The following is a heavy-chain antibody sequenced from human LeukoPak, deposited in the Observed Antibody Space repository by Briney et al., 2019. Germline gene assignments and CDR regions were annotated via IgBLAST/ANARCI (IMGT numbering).Heavy chain of an antibody. CDR2: IYYSGST. CDR3: ARHSTNLIRVDY. CDR1: GRSISSSSYY. Sequence: SETLSLTCTVSGRSISSSSYYWGCIRQPPGKGLEWIGSIYYSGSTYYNPSLKSRVTISVDTSKNQFSLKLSSVTAADTAVYYCARHSTNLIRVDYWGQGTLVTVSS. J-gene: IGHJ4*02. D-gene: IGHD2-8*01. V-gene: IGHV4-39*01.